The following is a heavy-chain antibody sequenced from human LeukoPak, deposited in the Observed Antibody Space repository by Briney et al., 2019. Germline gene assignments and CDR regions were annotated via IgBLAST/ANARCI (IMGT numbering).Heavy chain of an antibody. D-gene: IGHD4-17*01. Sequence: SETLSLTCTVSGDSISSGPYYWGWIRQPPGKGLEWIGNIYYGENTYYNLSLKSRGTMSLDTSKNHFSLTLRSVTAADTAVYYCARLTVTRDIDYWGQGTLVTVSA. V-gene: IGHV4-39*07. CDR3: ARLTVTRDIDY. CDR1: GDSISSGPYY. J-gene: IGHJ4*02. CDR2: IYYGENT.